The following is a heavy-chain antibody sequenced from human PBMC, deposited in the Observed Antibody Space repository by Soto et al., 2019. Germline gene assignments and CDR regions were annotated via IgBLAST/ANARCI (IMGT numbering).Heavy chain of an antibody. D-gene: IGHD3-16*01. J-gene: IGHJ6*02. Sequence: QVQLVQSRAEVKNPGASVKVSCKASGYSFTRYGIAWARQAPGQGLEWMGWINTYNGNTNYAQNTQGRVTLPTDTSTSTAYMELTSLRSNDTAIYYCAMVDVYVTPSPQDVWGQGTTVIVSS. CDR3: AMVDVYVTPSPQDV. CDR1: GYSFTRYG. CDR2: INTYNGNT. V-gene: IGHV1-18*01.